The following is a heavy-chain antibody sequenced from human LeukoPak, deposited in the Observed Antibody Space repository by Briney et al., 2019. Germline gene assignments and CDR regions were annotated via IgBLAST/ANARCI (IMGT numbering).Heavy chain of an antibody. D-gene: IGHD6-13*01. CDR1: GGSISSYY. Sequence: PSETLSLTCTVSGGSISSYYWSWIRQPPGKGLEWIGYIYYSGSTNYNPSLKSRVTISVDTSKNQFSLKLSSVTAADTAVYYCARQGVAAATTAPFDYWGQGTLVTVSS. J-gene: IGHJ4*02. CDR3: ARQGVAAATTAPFDY. CDR2: IYYSGST. V-gene: IGHV4-59*12.